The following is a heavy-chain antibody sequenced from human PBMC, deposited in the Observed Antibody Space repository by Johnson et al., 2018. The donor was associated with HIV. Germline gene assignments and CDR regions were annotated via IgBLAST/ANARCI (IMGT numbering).Heavy chain of an antibody. CDR1: GFTFDDFG. CDR2: ISWNSDTI. CDR3: AKVAVATAAGGVGLNI. Sequence: VQLVESGGGLVQPGRSLRLSCAASGFTFDDFGMHWVRQGPGKGLEWLSGISWNSDTIDYADSVKGRFIITRDNAKYTVDLQMNSLRVEDTAVYYCAKVAVATAAGGVGLNIWGPGTMVTVSS. J-gene: IGHJ3*02. D-gene: IGHD6-13*01. V-gene: IGHV3-9*01.